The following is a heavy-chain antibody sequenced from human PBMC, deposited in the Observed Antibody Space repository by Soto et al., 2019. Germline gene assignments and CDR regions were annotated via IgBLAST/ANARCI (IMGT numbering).Heavy chain of an antibody. CDR1: GFIFTGYN. D-gene: IGHD6-13*01. Sequence: EVQLVESGGGLVKPGGSLRLSCAASGFIFTGYNMNWVRQAPGKGLEWVSSISSGSSYIYYADSVKGRFTISRDNAKNSLYLHMNTLRAEDTALYYCARRRAAAGTLTFDYWGQGTRVTVSS. CDR3: ARRRAAAGTLTFDY. V-gene: IGHV3-21*01. CDR2: ISSGSSYI. J-gene: IGHJ4*02.